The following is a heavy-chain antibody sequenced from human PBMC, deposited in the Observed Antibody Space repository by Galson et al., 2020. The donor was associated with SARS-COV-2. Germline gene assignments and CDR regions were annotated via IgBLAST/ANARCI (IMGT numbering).Heavy chain of an antibody. Sequence: GGSLRLSCAASGFTFNNYAMGWVRQAPGKGLEWVSLITDNGGNTYYPDSVKGRFTISRDNSKNTLFLEINSLRDEDTAVYFCAKEAGSGWATDYFEHWGQGTLVTVSS. J-gene: IGHJ1*01. CDR2: ITDNGGNT. V-gene: IGHV3-23*01. CDR1: GFTFNNYA. CDR3: AKEAGSGWATDYFEH. D-gene: IGHD6-19*01.